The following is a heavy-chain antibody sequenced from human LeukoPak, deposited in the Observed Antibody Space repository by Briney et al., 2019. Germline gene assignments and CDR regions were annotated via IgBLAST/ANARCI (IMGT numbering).Heavy chain of an antibody. CDR2: IYHSGST. Sequence: SQTLSLTCAVSGGSVSSGGYSWSWIRQPPGKGLEWIGYIYHSGSTYYNPSLKSRVNISVDRSKNQFSLKVSSVTAADTAVYYCARGDQDYGGKRLDYWGQGTLVTVSS. CDR3: ARGDQDYGGKRLDY. V-gene: IGHV4-30-2*01. J-gene: IGHJ4*02. CDR1: GGSVSSGGYS. D-gene: IGHD4-23*01.